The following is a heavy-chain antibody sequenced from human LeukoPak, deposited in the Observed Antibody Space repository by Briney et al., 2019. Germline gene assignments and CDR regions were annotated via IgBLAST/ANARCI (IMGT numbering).Heavy chain of an antibody. CDR2: FYYSGST. D-gene: IGHD3-16*01. J-gene: IGHJ6*03. Sequence: PSETLSLTCAVSGGSISRGGYSWSWIRQPPGKGLEWIGYFYYSGSTYYNPSLKSRVTISVDTSKNQFSLKLSSVTAADTAVYYCARETSQKGAHYMDVWGKGTTVTISS. CDR3: ARETSQKGAHYMDV. CDR1: GGSISRGGYS. V-gene: IGHV4-30-4*07.